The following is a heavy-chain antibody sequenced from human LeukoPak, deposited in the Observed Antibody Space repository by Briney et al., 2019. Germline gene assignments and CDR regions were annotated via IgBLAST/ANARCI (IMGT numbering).Heavy chain of an antibody. D-gene: IGHD3-3*01. Sequence: GGSLRLSCAASGFTFSSYAMSWVRQAPGMGLEWVSAISGSGGSTYYADSVKGRFTISRDNSKNTLYLQMNSLRAEDTAVYYCAKTTLTYYDFWSGYFDYWGQGTLVTVSS. J-gene: IGHJ4*02. CDR2: ISGSGGST. V-gene: IGHV3-23*01. CDR1: GFTFSSYA. CDR3: AKTTLTYYDFWSGYFDY.